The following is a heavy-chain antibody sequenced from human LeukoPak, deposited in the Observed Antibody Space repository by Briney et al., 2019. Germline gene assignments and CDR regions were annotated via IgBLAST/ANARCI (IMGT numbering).Heavy chain of an antibody. V-gene: IGHV3-30*04. CDR2: ISDDGSNK. D-gene: IGHD5-12*01. CDR3: ASSRGYSDYDSDY. Sequence: PGRSLRLSCAASGFTFITYAMHWVRQAPGKGLEWVAVISDDGSNKYCADSVKGRFTISRDNSKNTLYLQMNSLRPEDAAVYFCASSRGYSDYDSDYWGQGTLVTVSS. J-gene: IGHJ4*02. CDR1: GFTFITYA.